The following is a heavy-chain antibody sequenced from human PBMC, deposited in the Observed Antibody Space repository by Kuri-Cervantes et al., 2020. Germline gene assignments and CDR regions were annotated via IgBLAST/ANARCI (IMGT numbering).Heavy chain of an antibody. CDR3: ARDYMADYYYYYGMDV. Sequence: GGSLRLSCAASGFTFSSYAMHWVRQAPGKGLEWVAVISYDGSNKYYADSVKGRFTISRDNSKNTLYLQMNSLRAEDTAVYYCARDYMADYYYYYGMDVWGQGTTVNVSS. J-gene: IGHJ6*02. CDR1: GFTFSSYA. CDR2: ISYDGSNK. V-gene: IGHV3-30-3*01. D-gene: IGHD5-24*01.